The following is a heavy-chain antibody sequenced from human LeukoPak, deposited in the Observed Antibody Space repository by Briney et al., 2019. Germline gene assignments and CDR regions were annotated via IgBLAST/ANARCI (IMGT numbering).Heavy chain of an antibody. CDR2: IYTSGST. D-gene: IGHD3-3*02. V-gene: IGHV4-4*07. Sequence: SETLSLTCTVSGGSISSYYWSWIRQPAGKGLEWIGRIYTSGSTNYNPSLKSRVTMSVDTSKNQFSLKLSSVTAADTAVYYCARAKAGHFSSYYYYYMDVWGKGTTVTISS. CDR3: ARAKAGHFSSYYYYYMDV. CDR1: GGSISSYY. J-gene: IGHJ6*03.